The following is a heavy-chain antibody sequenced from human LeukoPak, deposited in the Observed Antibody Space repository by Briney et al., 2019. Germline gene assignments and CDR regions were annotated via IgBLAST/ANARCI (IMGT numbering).Heavy chain of an antibody. D-gene: IGHD1-26*01. CDR1: GFTFSSYS. CDR3: ARVGVGAHDAFDI. Sequence: GGSLRLSCAASGFTFSSYSMNWVRQAPGKGLEWVSSISSNSIYIYYADSVKGRFTISRDNAKNSLYLQMNSLRAADTAMYYCARVGVGAHDAFDIWGQGTMVTVSS. CDR2: ISSNSIYI. J-gene: IGHJ3*02. V-gene: IGHV3-21*01.